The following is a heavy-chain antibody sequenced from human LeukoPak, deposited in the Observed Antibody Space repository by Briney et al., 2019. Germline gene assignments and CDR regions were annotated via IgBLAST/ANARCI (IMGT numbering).Heavy chain of an antibody. CDR1: GGTFSSYA. CDR2: ITPIFGTA. V-gene: IGHV1-69*13. J-gene: IGHJ5*02. CDR3: ARITVYYGDYGWFDP. D-gene: IGHD4-17*01. Sequence: ASVKVSCKASGGTFSSYAISWVRQAPGQGLEWMGGITPIFGTANYAQKFQGRVTITADESTSTAYMELSSLRSEDTAVYYCARITVYYGDYGWFDPWGQGTLVTVSS.